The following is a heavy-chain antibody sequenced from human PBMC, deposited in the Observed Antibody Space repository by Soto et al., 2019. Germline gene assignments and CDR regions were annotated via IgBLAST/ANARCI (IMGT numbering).Heavy chain of an antibody. V-gene: IGHV1-3*01. D-gene: IGHD1-26*01. CDR2: INAGNGHT. CDR3: AIGGSIYWYCDL. CDR1: GYTFTSYA. Sequence: QVQLVQSGAEVKKPGASVKVSCKASGYTFTSYAMHCVRLSHGHRLEWMGWINAGNGHTKYSQKFQGRVTITRDKSARAAYMELSRMRSEYTTVYDCAIGGSIYWYCDLWVRGTLLTVSS. J-gene: IGHJ2*01.